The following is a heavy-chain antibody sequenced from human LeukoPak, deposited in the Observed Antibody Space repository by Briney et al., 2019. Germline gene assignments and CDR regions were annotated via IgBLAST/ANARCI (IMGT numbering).Heavy chain of an antibody. J-gene: IGHJ2*01. CDR3: AKEGIAVADNWYFDL. CDR1: GFTFIPYS. D-gene: IGHD6-19*01. CDR2: ISSSSSYI. Sequence: GGSLRLSCAASGFTFIPYSMNWVRQAPGKGLEWVSSISSSSSYIYYADSVKGRFTISRDNAKNSLYLQMNSLRAEDTAVYYCAKEGIAVADNWYFDLWGRGTLVTVSS. V-gene: IGHV3-21*01.